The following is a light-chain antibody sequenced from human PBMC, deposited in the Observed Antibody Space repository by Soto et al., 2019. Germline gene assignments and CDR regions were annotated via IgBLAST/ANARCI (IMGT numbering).Light chain of an antibody. Sequence: DIQMTQSPSTLSASVGDRVTITCRASQSISSWLAWYQQKPGKAPNLLIYDASSLESGVPSRFSGSGSGTEFTLTISSLQPDDFATYYCQQYNSFSPYTFGQGTKLEIK. J-gene: IGKJ2*01. V-gene: IGKV1-5*01. CDR3: QQYNSFSPYT. CDR1: QSISSW. CDR2: DAS.